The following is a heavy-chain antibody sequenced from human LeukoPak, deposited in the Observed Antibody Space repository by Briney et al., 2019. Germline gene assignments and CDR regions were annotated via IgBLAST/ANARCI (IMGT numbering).Heavy chain of an antibody. CDR3: AREREDSYYFDY. Sequence: ASVEVSCKTSGYTFASYHIHWVRQAPGQGVDWMGIIKISGGSSTYAQMFQGRVTMTRDTSTRTVYMEMSSLTSEDTALYYCAREREDSYYFDYWGQGTLVTVSS. D-gene: IGHD5-18*01. J-gene: IGHJ4*02. CDR2: IKISGGSS. V-gene: IGHV1-46*01. CDR1: GYTFASYH.